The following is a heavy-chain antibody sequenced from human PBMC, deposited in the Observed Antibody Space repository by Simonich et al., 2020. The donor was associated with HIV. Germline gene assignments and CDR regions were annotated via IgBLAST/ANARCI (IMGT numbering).Heavy chain of an antibody. D-gene: IGHD6-13*01. Sequence: QVQLQESGPGLVKPSETLSLTCAVSGYSISSGYYLGWIRQPPGKGLEWIGSIYHSWHPYYNPSLKSRVTISVDTSKNQFSLKLSSVTAADTAVYYCARVMQQQLDRYYYYGMDVWGQGTTVTVSS. CDR2: IYHSWHP. V-gene: IGHV4-38-2*01. CDR1: GYSISSGYY. J-gene: IGHJ6*02. CDR3: ARVMQQQLDRYYYYGMDV.